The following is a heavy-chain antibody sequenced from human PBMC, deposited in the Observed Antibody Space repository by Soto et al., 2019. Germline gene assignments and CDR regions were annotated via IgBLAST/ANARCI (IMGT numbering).Heavy chain of an antibody. J-gene: IGHJ4*02. Sequence: EVHLVESGGDLVQPGGPLNLSCEASGLSSSSFSMNWVGQAPGKGLEWVSYISGGGTTTYYADSVKGRFTISRDNAKNSLHLQMNSLQAEDTAVYYCARLGDYGSGSYWGQGTLVTVSS. CDR2: ISGGGTTT. D-gene: IGHD3-10*01. V-gene: IGHV3-48*04. CDR3: ARLGDYGSGSY. CDR1: GLSSSSFS.